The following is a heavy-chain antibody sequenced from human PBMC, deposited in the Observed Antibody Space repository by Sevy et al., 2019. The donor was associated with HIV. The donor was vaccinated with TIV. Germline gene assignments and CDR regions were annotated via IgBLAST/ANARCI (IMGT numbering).Heavy chain of an antibody. J-gene: IGHJ4*02. V-gene: IGHV4-39*01. Sequence: SETLSLTCTVSGGSISSSSYYWGWIRQPPGKGLEWIGSIYYSGSTYYNPSLKSRVTISVDTSKNQFSLKLSSVTAADPAVYYCARSDYGDYPESYYFDYWGQGTLVTVSS. CDR3: ARSDYGDYPESYYFDY. CDR2: IYYSGST. CDR1: GGSISSSSYY. D-gene: IGHD4-17*01.